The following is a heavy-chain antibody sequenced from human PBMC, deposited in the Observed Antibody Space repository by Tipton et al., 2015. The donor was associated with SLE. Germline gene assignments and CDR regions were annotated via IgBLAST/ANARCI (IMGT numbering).Heavy chain of an antibody. CDR3: ARVGDGHAPDY. CDR2: ISYDGSNK. J-gene: IGHJ4*02. CDR1: GFTFSSYA. Sequence: SLRLSCAASGFTFSSYAMHWVRQAPGKGLEWVAVISYDGSNKYYADSVKGRFTISRDNSKNTLYLQMNSLRAEDTAVYYCARVGDGHAPDYWGQGTLVTVSS. D-gene: IGHD5-24*01. V-gene: IGHV3-30*04.